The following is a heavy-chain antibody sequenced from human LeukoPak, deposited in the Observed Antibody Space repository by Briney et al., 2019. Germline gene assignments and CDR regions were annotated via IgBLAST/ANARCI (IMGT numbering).Heavy chain of an antibody. Sequence: PSETLSLTCTVSGGSISSYYWSWIRQPPGKGLEWIGYIYYSGSTNHNPSLKSRVTISVDTSKNQFSLKLSTVTAADTAVYYCARHYDREMVIDYWGQGTLVTVSS. CDR3: ARHYDREMVIDY. CDR2: IYYSGST. V-gene: IGHV4-59*08. CDR1: GGSISSYY. D-gene: IGHD5-24*01. J-gene: IGHJ4*02.